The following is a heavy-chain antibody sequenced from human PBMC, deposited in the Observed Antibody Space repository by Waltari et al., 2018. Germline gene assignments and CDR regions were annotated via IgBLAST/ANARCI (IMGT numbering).Heavy chain of an antibody. CDR3: ARVSRGEGDP. Sequence: QLQLQESGPGLVKPSETLSLTCTVSGGSVSSTSYFWGWIRQPPGKGLEWIGFIYYSWTTYYNPSLKSRVTISVDTSKNHFSLKLNSVTAADTAVYYCARVSRGEGDPWGQGTLVTVSS. V-gene: IGHV4-39*02. CDR2: IYYSWTT. D-gene: IGHD3-10*01. CDR1: GGSVSSTSYF. J-gene: IGHJ5*02.